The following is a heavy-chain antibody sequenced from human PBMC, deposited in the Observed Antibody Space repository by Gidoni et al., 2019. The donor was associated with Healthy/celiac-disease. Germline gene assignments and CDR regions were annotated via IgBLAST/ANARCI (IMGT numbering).Heavy chain of an antibody. CDR3: AKDPAPDYYDSSGSAPYFDY. J-gene: IGHJ4*02. CDR2: ISYDGSNK. D-gene: IGHD3-22*01. CDR1: GFTFSSYG. V-gene: IGHV3-30*18. Sequence: QVQLVESGGGVVQPGRSLRLSCAASGFTFSSYGMHWVRQAPGKGLEWVAVISYDGSNKYYADSVKGRFTISRDNSKNTLYLQMNSLRAEDTAVYYCAKDPAPDYYDSSGSAPYFDYWGQGTLVTVSS.